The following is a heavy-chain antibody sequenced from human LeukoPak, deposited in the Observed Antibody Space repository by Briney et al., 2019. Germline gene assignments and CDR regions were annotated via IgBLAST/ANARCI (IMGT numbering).Heavy chain of an antibody. Sequence: PSETLSLTCTVSGGSISSGGYYWSWIRQHPGKGLEWIGCIYNSGSAYFNPSLKSRVVISIDTSKTQFSLKVSSVTAADTAVYYCGRRRRIAAAGTPGDALDIWGQGTMVTVSS. CDR3: GRRRRIAAAGTPGDALDI. CDR2: IYNSGSA. J-gene: IGHJ3*02. V-gene: IGHV4-31*03. CDR1: GGSISSGGYY. D-gene: IGHD6-13*01.